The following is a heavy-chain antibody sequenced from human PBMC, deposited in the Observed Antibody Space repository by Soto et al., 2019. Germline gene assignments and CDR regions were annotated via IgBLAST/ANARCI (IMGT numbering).Heavy chain of an antibody. J-gene: IGHJ6*02. CDR1: GYSFTSYW. CDR3: ARQRASVGPNNIYYYYNMDV. D-gene: IGHD1-26*01. CDR2: IYPDGSDS. Sequence: PGESLKISCKASGYSFTSYWIGWVRQMPGKGLEWMGIIYPDGSDSRYSPSFQGQVSISADKSISTAYLQWRSLKASDTAMYYCARQRASVGPNNIYYYYNMDVWGQGTTVTVSS. V-gene: IGHV5-51*01.